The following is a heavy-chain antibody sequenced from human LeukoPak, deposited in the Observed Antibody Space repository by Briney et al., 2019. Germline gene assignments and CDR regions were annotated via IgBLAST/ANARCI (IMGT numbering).Heavy chain of an antibody. V-gene: IGHV3-30*02. Sequence: GGSLRLSCAASGFSFSSYGMHWVRQAPGKGLEWVTFVQSDGNTEYYTGSVKGRFTISRDNSKKTLYLQMNSLRLEDTAVYYCARVLHPYGTKWPGGYWGQGALVTVSS. CDR3: ARVLHPYGTKWPGGY. CDR2: VQSDGNTE. CDR1: GFSFSSYG. J-gene: IGHJ4*02. D-gene: IGHD2-8*01.